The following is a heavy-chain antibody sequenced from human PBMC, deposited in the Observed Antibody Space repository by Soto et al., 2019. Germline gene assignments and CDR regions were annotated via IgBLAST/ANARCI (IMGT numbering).Heavy chain of an antibody. CDR3: ARSNWNDVSYFDS. Sequence: QVQLVQSGAEVKKPGASVKVSCKASGYTFTSYYFHWVRQAPGQGLEWVGLINSSGGSTTYARKFQGRVTMTRDTSTSTVYMELSSLRSEDTAVYFCARSNWNDVSYFDSWGQGTLVTVSS. CDR2: INSSGGST. V-gene: IGHV1-46*03. CDR1: GYTFTSYY. D-gene: IGHD1-1*01. J-gene: IGHJ4*02.